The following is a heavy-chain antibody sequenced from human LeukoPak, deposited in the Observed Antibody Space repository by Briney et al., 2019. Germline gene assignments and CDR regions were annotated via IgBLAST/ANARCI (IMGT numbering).Heavy chain of an antibody. CDR1: GGSISSGDYY. CDR3: ARGGYSYGLGTGAFDI. CDR2: IYYSGST. D-gene: IGHD5-18*01. J-gene: IGHJ3*02. V-gene: IGHV4-30-4*08. Sequence: PSGTLSLTCTVSGGSISSGDYYWSWVRQPPGKGLEWIGYIYYSGSTYYNPSLKSRVTISVDTSKNQFSLKLSSVTAADTAVYYCARGGYSYGLGTGAFDIWGQGTMVTVSS.